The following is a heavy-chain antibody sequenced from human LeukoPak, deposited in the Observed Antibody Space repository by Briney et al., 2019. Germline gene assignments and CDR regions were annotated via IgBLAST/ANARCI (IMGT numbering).Heavy chain of an antibody. V-gene: IGHV1-24*01. CDR2: FDPEDGET. CDR3: ARPNGGSGSYDY. CDR1: GYTLTDLS. D-gene: IGHD3-10*01. Sequence: ASVKVSCKLSGYTLTDLSMHWVRQAPGKGLEWMGGFDPEDGETIYAQKFQGRVTMTEDTSTDTAYMELSSLRSEDTAVYYCARPNGGSGSYDYWGQGTLVTVSS. J-gene: IGHJ4*02.